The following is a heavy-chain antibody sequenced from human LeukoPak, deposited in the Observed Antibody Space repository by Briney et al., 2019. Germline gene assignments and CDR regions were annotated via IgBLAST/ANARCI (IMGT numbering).Heavy chain of an antibody. CDR3: AKGWSCDY. Sequence: GGSLRLSCAASGFTFSNSAMTWVRQAPGKGLEWVSAISGSGDKIHYADSVKGRFTISRDNSKNTLYLQMNSLRVEDTAIYYCAKGWSCDYWGQGTLITVSS. V-gene: IGHV3-23*01. CDR1: GFTFSNSA. J-gene: IGHJ4*02. CDR2: ISGSGDKI. D-gene: IGHD1-26*01.